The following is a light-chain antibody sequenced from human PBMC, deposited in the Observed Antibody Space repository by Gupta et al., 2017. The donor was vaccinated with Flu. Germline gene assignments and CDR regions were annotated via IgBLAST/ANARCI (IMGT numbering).Light chain of an antibody. J-gene: IGKJ1*01. V-gene: IGKV3-20*01. CDR1: QGVSSNY. CDR3: QHYGSSLTT. Sequence: VTLSLSPGERATPSCRASQGVSSNYLACHQQTPGQAPRLLLYIASSRATGVPDRFSGSGSVTDFTLTISRLAPEDVAVYYCQHYGSSLTTFGQGTKVDI. CDR2: IAS.